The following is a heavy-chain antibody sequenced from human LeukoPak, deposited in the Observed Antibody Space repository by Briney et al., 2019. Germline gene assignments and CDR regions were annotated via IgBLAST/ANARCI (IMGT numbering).Heavy chain of an antibody. CDR2: IASSGRTR. V-gene: IGHV3-48*03. CDR1: GFPFSFFE. D-gene: IGHD6-19*01. Sequence: SGGSLRLSCAVSGFPFSFFEINWVRQAPGKGLEWVSNIASSGRTRYYADSVKGRFSISRDNAKNSLYLQMNTLRVEDTGVYYYALLAVASDFDYWGQGALVTVSS. CDR3: ALLAVASDFDY. J-gene: IGHJ4*02.